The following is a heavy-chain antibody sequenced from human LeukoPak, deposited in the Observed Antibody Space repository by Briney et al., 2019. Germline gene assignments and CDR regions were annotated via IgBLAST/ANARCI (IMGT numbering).Heavy chain of an antibody. Sequence: GGSPRLSCAASGFTFSSYSMNWVRQAPGKGLEWVSSISSSSSYIYYADSVKGRFTISRDNAKNSLYLQMNSLRAEDTAVYYCARDDDYSNYNAMGNYFDYWGQGTLVTVSS. CDR3: ARDDDYSNYNAMGNYFDY. D-gene: IGHD4-11*01. V-gene: IGHV3-21*01. CDR2: ISSSSSYI. J-gene: IGHJ4*02. CDR1: GFTFSSYS.